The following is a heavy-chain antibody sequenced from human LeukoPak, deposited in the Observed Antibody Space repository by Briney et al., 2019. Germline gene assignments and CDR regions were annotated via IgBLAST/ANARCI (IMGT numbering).Heavy chain of an antibody. CDR3: ARQLGGSGSY. D-gene: IGHD3-10*01. Sequence: PGGSLRLSCVASGFTFGKYWMSWVRQAPGKGLEWVANIKLDGSEKNYVDSVKGRFTISRDNTKNSLYLQMNSLRAEDTAVYYCARQLGGSGSYWGQGTLVTVSS. CDR2: IKLDGSEK. CDR1: GFTFGKYW. J-gene: IGHJ4*02. V-gene: IGHV3-7*01.